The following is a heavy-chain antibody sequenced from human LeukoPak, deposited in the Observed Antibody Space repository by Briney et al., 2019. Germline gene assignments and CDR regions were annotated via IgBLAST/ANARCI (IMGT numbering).Heavy chain of an antibody. Sequence: GGSLRLSCAASGFTFSTFWMSWVRQAPGKGLEWVANIKEDGSEKYYVDSVKGPFTISRDNAKNSLYLQMNSLRAEDTAVYYCARGRGYPIWFFDYWGQETLVTVSS. CDR1: GFTFSTFW. CDR3: ARGRGYPIWFFDY. D-gene: IGHD3-3*01. J-gene: IGHJ4*02. CDR2: IKEDGSEK. V-gene: IGHV3-7*01.